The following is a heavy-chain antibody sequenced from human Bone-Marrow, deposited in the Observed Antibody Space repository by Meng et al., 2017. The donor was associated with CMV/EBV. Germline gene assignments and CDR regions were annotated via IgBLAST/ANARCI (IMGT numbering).Heavy chain of an antibody. Sequence: GSLRLSCTVSGGSISSSRYYWGWIRQPPGKGLEWIGSIYYSGSTYYNPSLKSRVTISVDTSKNQFSLKLSSGTAADTAVYYCAIYCSSTSCWGYYFDYWGQGTLVTVSS. D-gene: IGHD2-2*01. J-gene: IGHJ4*02. V-gene: IGHV4-39*07. CDR3: AIYCSSTSCWGYYFDY. CDR2: IYYSGST. CDR1: GGSISSSRYY.